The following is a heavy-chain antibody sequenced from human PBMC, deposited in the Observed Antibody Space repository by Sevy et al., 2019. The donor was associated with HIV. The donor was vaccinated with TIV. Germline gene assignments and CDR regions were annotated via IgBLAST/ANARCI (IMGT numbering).Heavy chain of an antibody. V-gene: IGHV4-34*01. D-gene: IGHD3-3*01. CDR1: GASFNDFY. CDR2: INHSEVT. Sequence: SETLSLTCTVYGASFNDFYWNWIRQPPGMGLEWIGEINHSEVTKYNPSLKSRVTISVDAANSQFSLKLTSVTAADTAVYYCARFDTKIKIFGVPRGIYWGPRTLVTVSS. J-gene: IGHJ4*02. CDR3: ARFDTKIKIFGVPRGIY.